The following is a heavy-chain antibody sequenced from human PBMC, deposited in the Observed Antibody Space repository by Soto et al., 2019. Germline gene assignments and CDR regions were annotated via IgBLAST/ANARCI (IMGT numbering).Heavy chain of an antibody. Sequence: SETLSLTCTVSGGSISSYYWSWIRQPPGKGLEWIGYIYYSGSTNYNPSLKSRVTISVDTSKNQFSLKLSSVTAADTAVYYCARGLAGEPGRWFDPWGQGTLVTVSS. CDR1: GGSISSYY. J-gene: IGHJ5*02. CDR3: ARGLAGEPGRWFDP. V-gene: IGHV4-59*01. CDR2: IYYSGST.